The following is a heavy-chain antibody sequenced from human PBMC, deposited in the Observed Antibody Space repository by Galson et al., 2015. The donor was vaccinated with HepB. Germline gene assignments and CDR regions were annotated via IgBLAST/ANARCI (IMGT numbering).Heavy chain of an antibody. CDR2: ISADNGNT. V-gene: IGHV1-18*01. CDR1: GHTFTRYG. J-gene: IGHJ6*03. CDR3: ARGIAAAGKGQGLGYYYYYMDF. D-gene: IGHD6-13*01. Sequence: SVKVSCKASGHTFTRYGISWVRQAPGQGLEWMGWISADNGNTNYAQKLQGRVTMTTDTSTSTAYMELRSLRSDETAAYYCARGIAAAGKGQGLGYYYYYMDFGGKGTTVTVSS.